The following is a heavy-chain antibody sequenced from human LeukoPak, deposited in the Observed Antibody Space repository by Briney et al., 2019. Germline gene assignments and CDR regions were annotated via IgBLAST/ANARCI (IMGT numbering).Heavy chain of an antibody. J-gene: IGHJ6*03. V-gene: IGHV4-34*01. D-gene: IGHD3-10*01. CDR1: GGSFSGYY. CDR2: INHSGST. Sequence: PSETLSLTCAVYGGSFSGYYWSWIRQPPGKGLEWIGEINHSGSTNYNPSLKSRVTISVDTSKNQFSLKLSSVTAADTAVYYCARVSMVRGVPAIGYYYYYMDVWGKGTTVTISS. CDR3: ARVSMVRGVPAIGYYYYYMDV.